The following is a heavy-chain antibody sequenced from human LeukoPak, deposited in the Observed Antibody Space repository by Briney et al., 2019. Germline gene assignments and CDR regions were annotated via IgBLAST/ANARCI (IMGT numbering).Heavy chain of an antibody. CDR1: GFTFRNYV. Sequence: GGSLGLSCAASGFTFRNYVIHWVRQAPGKGLEWVSAISKSGTYIKYADSVKGRFTVSRDNAKNSLFLQMNSLRVEDTAVYFCAREVLIVVEPAANTIDYWGQGTRVTVSS. CDR3: AREVLIVVEPAANTIDY. J-gene: IGHJ4*02. D-gene: IGHD2-2*01. CDR2: ISKSGTYI. V-gene: IGHV3-21*01.